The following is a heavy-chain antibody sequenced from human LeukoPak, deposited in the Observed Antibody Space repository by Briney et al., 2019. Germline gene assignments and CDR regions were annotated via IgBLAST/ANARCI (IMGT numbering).Heavy chain of an antibody. CDR1: GYTLTELS. J-gene: IGHJ6*04. D-gene: IGHD5-18*01. CDR3: ATSRGYNYGPPNKYYYYYYGMDV. V-gene: IGHV1-24*01. Sequence: ASVKVSCKVSGYTLTELSMHWVRQAPGKGLEWMGGFDPEDGETIYAQKFQGRVTMTEDTSTDTAYMELSSLRSEDTAVYYCATSRGYNYGPPNKYYYYYYGMDVWGKGTTVTVSS. CDR2: FDPEDGET.